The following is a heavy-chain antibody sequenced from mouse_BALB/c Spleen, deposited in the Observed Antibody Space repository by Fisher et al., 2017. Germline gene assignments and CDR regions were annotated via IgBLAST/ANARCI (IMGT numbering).Heavy chain of an antibody. Sequence: KFKGKATLTVDKSSSTAYMQLSSLTSEDSAVYYCARRETGLYAMDYWGQGTSVTVSS. J-gene: IGHJ4*01. D-gene: IGHD4-1*01. V-gene: IGHV1-69*02. CDR3: ARRETGLYAMDY.